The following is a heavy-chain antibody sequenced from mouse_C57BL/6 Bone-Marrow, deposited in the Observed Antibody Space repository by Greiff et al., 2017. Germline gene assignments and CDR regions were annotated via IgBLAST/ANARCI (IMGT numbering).Heavy chain of an antibody. CDR2: FYPGDGDT. J-gene: IGHJ3*01. Sequence: VQLQQSGPELVKPGASVKISCKASGYAFSSSWMNWVKQRPGKGLEWIGRFYPGDGDTNYNGKFKGKATLTADKSSSTAYMQLSSLTSEDSAVYFCARSSYPLAYWGQGTLVTVSA. CDR3: ARSSYPLAY. D-gene: IGHD3-1*01. CDR1: GYAFSSSW. V-gene: IGHV1-82*01.